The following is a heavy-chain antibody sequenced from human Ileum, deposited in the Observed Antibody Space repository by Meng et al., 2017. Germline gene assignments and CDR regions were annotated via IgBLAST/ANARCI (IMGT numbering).Heavy chain of an antibody. D-gene: IGHD1-26*01. CDR2: AST. CDR1: GGPVSRAGYQ. V-gene: IGHV4-61*08. J-gene: IGHJ4*02. Sequence: QLHCQGSGPGLVVPSATLSLICIVSGGPVSRAGYQWGWIRQPPGKGLEWIGYASTNYNPSLKSRVTISLDTSRNQFSLSLSSVTAADTAVYYCARDHMGSLNYWGQGILVTVSS. CDR3: ARDHMGSLNY.